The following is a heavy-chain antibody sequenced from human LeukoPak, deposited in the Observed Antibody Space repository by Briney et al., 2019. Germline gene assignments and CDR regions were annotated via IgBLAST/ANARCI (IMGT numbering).Heavy chain of an antibody. CDR3: ARESIAAAGIVYFDY. D-gene: IGHD6-13*01. Sequence: GASVKVSCKASGGTFSSYAISWVRQAPGQGLEWIGGIIPIFGTANYAQKFQGRVTITADESTSTAYMELSSLRSEDTAVYYCARESIAAAGIVYFDYWGQGTLATVSS. V-gene: IGHV1-69*13. J-gene: IGHJ4*02. CDR2: IIPIFGTA. CDR1: GGTFSSYA.